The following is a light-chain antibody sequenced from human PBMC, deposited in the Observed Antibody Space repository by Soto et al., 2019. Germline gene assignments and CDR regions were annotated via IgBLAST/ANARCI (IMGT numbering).Light chain of an antibody. CDR1: SNDIGAYKF. CDR3: SSYTSSSTLV. V-gene: IGLV2-14*01. CDR2: EVS. Sequence: QSALTQPASVSGSPGQSITISCTGTSNDIGAYKFVSWYQQHPGKAPKLMIYEVSNRPSGVSNRFSGSKSGNTASLTISGLQAEDEADYYCSSYTSSSTLVFGTGTKLTVL. J-gene: IGLJ1*01.